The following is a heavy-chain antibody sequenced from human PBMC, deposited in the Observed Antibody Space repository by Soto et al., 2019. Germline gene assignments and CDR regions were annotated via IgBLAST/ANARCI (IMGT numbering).Heavy chain of an antibody. D-gene: IGHD3-10*01. J-gene: IGHJ6*02. CDR3: TREGSAPYYYYGMDA. V-gene: IGHV1-18*03. CDR2: INTHNGNT. CDR1: GYTFTTYG. Sequence: ASVKVSCKASGYTFTTYGISWVRQAPGQGLEWLGWINTHNGNTNYAQNIQGRVIMTADTSTSTAYMELRSLRSDDMAIYYCTREGSAPYYYYGMDAWGQGTTVTVSS.